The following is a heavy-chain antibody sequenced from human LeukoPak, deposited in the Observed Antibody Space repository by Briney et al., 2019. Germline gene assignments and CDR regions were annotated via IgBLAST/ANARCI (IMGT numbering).Heavy chain of an antibody. V-gene: IGHV3-23*01. CDR3: ANVVVKYGGGY. J-gene: IGHJ4*02. Sequence: PGESLRLSCAASGFAFSSYGMSWVRQAPGRGLEWVSAISGSGGSTYYADSVKGRFTISRDNSKNTLYLQMNSVRAEDTAVYYCANVVVKYGGGYWGQGTLVTVSS. D-gene: IGHD2-2*01. CDR1: GFAFSSYG. CDR2: ISGSGGST.